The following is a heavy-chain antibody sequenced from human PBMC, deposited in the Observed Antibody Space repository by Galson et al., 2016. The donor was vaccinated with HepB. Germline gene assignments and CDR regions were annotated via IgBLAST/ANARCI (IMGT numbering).Heavy chain of an antibody. Sequence: SLRLSCAASGFTLQNYATHWVRQAPGKGLEWISLITWDGDTTYYANSVKGRFTISRDNSKNSLYLQMSSLRAEDTALYYCAKDIYTGGWSKGDGFHYWGQGTLVTVSS. D-gene: IGHD6-19*01. V-gene: IGHV3-43D*03. CDR3: AKDIYTGGWSKGDGFHY. J-gene: IGHJ4*02. CDR2: ITWDGDTT. CDR1: GFTLQNYA.